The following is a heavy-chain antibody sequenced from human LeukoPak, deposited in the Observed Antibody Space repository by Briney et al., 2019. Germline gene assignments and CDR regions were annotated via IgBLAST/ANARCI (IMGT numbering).Heavy chain of an antibody. D-gene: IGHD3-16*01. J-gene: IGHJ3*02. CDR2: INHSGST. V-gene: IGHV4-34*01. CDR3: ASLWSDAFDI. CDR1: GGSFSGYY. Sequence: SETLSLTCAVYGGSFSGYYWSWIRQPPVKGLEWIGEINHSGSTNYNPSLKSRATISVDTSKNQFSLKLSSVTAADTAVYYCASLWSDAFDIWGQGTMVTVSS.